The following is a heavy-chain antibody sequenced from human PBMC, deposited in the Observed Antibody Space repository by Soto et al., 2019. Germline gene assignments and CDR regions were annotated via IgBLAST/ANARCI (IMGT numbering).Heavy chain of an antibody. CDR2: ISYDGSNK. D-gene: IGHD3-10*01. CDR1: GFTFSSYG. CDR3: AKGLLVRGVKNYYMDV. J-gene: IGHJ6*03. V-gene: IGHV3-30*18. Sequence: GGSLRLSCAASGFTFSSYGMHWVRQAPGKGLEWVAVISYDGSNKYYADSVKGRFTISRDNSKNTLYLQMNSLRAEDTAVYYCAKGLLVRGVKNYYMDVWGKGTTVTVSS.